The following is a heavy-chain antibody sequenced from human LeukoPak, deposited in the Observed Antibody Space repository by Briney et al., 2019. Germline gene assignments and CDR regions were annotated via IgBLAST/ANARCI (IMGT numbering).Heavy chain of an antibody. V-gene: IGHV3-74*01. J-gene: IGHJ4*02. D-gene: IGHD5-12*01. CDR1: GFTFSRYR. CDR2: INSDGNTI. Sequence: GGSLRLSRAAYGFTFSRYRMHWVRQVPGKGLVWVSRINSDGNTINYADSVKGRFTISRDNAKNTLYLQMNSLRAEDTGVYYCARDGYGFTDYWGQGTLVTVSS. CDR3: ARDGYGFTDY.